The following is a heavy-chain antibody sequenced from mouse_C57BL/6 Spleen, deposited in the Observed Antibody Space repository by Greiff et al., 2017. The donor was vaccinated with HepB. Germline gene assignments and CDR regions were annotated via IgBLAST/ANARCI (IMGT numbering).Heavy chain of an antibody. V-gene: IGHV5-6*01. Sequence: EVQRVESGGDLVKPGGSLKLSCAASGFTFSSYGMSWVRQTPDTRLEWVATISSGGSYTYYPDSGKGRFTISRDNAKNTLYLQMSSLKSEDTAMYYCARLITTVVAHFDYWGQGTTLTVSS. J-gene: IGHJ2*01. CDR1: GFTFSSYG. D-gene: IGHD1-1*01. CDR2: ISSGGSYT. CDR3: ARLITTVVAHFDY.